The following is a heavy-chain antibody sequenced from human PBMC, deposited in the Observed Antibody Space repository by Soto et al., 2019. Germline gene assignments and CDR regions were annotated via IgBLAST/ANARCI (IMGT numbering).Heavy chain of an antibody. CDR3: ATDAPGIAVAGTNIAFDI. V-gene: IGHV1-24*01. J-gene: IGHJ3*02. D-gene: IGHD6-19*01. CDR1: GYTLTELS. Sequence: ASVKVSCKVSGYTLTELSMHWVRQAPGKGLEWMGGFDPEDGETIYAQKFQGRVTMTEDTSTDTAYMELSSLRSEDTAVYYCATDAPGIAVAGTNIAFDIWGQGTRVTVSS. CDR2: FDPEDGET.